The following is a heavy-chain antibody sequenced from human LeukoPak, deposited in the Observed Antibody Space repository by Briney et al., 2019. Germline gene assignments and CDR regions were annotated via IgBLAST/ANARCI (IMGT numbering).Heavy chain of an antibody. CDR2: TYYRSKWYD. CDR1: GDSVSSNSAA. CDR3: ARTTVHDGYNYYGIDV. D-gene: IGHD1-1*01. V-gene: IGHV6-1*01. Sequence: SQTLSLTCAISGDSVSSNSAAWNWIRQSPSRGLEWLGRTYYRSKWYDEYAVSVKSRITIKPDTSKNQFSLQLNPVTPEDTAVYYCARTTVHDGYNYYGIDVWGQGTTVIVSS. J-gene: IGHJ6*02.